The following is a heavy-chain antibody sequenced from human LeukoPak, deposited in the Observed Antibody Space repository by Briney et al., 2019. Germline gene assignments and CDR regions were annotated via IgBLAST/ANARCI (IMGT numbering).Heavy chain of an antibody. V-gene: IGHV3-23*01. J-gene: IGHJ1*01. Sequence: PGGSLRLSCVASGFTFSNYAMSWVRHAPGKGLEWVSAISGSGGDTYYADSVKGRFTISRDSSKNTLYLQMNSLRAEDTAIYYCAKDFWSNFCQNWGQGTLVTVSS. CDR2: ISGSGGDT. CDR3: AKDFWSNFCQN. D-gene: IGHD3-3*01. CDR1: GFTFSNYA.